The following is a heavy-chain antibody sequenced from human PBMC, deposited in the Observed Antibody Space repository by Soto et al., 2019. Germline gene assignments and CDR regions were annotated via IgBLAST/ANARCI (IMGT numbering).Heavy chain of an antibody. CDR1: GFNFGFFG. CDR2: ISGDGINT. J-gene: IGHJ4*02. CDR3: ARGNLSFDFDS. Sequence: QIQLVESGGDVVQPGKSMRLSCAASGFNFGFFGMHWVRQAPGKGLEWVAFISGDGINTQYADSVRGRFTLSRDYSRKTMYLQMDSLRDEDTALYYCARGNLSFDFDSWGLRTLVTVSS. V-gene: IGHV3-30*03. D-gene: IGHD1-26*01.